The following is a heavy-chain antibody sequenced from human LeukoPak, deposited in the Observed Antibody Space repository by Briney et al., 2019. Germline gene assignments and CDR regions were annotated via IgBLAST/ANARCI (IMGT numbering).Heavy chain of an antibody. Sequence: SETLSLTCTVSGGSISSSGYYWGWIRQPPGKGLEWIGSIYYSGSTYYNPSLKSRVTISVDTSKNQFSLKLSSVTAADTAVYYCARLPRYDFWSGSNYMDVWGKGTTVTVSS. D-gene: IGHD3-3*01. CDR3: ARLPRYDFWSGSNYMDV. CDR2: IYYSGST. CDR1: GGSISSSGYY. V-gene: IGHV4-39*01. J-gene: IGHJ6*03.